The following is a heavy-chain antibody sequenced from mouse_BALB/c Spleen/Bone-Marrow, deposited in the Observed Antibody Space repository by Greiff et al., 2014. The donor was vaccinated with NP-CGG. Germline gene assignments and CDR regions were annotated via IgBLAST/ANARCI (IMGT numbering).Heavy chain of an antibody. J-gene: IGHJ3*01. CDR3: VRGGWLLLFAY. D-gene: IGHD2-3*01. V-gene: IGHV14-3*02. CDR1: GFNIKDTY. CDR2: IDPANGNT. Sequence: EVKLMESGAELVKPGASVKLSCTASGFNIKDTYMHWVKQRPEQGLEWIGGIDPANGNTKYDPKFLGKATITADTSSNTAYLQLSSLTPEDTAVYYCVRGGWLLLFAYWGQGTLVTVSA.